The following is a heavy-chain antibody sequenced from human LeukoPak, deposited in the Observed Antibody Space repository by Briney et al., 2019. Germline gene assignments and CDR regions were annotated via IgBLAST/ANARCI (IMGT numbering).Heavy chain of an antibody. CDR1: GGSISSYY. V-gene: IGHV4-59*08. CDR2: IYYSGST. D-gene: IGHD6-13*01. CDR3: ARQRAAPDAFDI. Sequence: PSETLSLTCTVPGGSISSYYWSWIRQPPGKGLEWIGYIYYSGSTNYNPSLKSRVTISVDTSKNQFSLKLSSVTAADTAVYYCARQRAAPDAFDIWGQGTVVTVSP. J-gene: IGHJ3*02.